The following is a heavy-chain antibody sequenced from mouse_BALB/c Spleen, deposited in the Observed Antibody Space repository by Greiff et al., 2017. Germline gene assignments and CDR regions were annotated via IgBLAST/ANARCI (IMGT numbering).Heavy chain of an antibody. CDR1: GFTFSSFG. CDR3: ARSYGSSYYYAMDY. Sequence: EVQGVESGGGLVQPGGSRKLSCAASGFTFSSFGMHWVRQAPEKGLEWVAYISCGSSTIYYADTVKGRFTISRDNPKNTLFLQMTSLRSEDTAMYYCARSYGSSYYYAMDYWGQGTSVTVSS. J-gene: IGHJ4*01. V-gene: IGHV5-17*02. CDR2: ISCGSSTI. D-gene: IGHD1-1*01.